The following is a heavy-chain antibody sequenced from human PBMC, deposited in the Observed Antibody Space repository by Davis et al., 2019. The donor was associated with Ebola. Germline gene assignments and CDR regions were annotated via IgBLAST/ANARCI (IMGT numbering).Heavy chain of an antibody. CDR2: IDPSDSYT. CDR3: ASTAAPLINYYYMDV. Sequence: GESLKISCKGSGYSFTSYWISWVRQMPGKGLEWMGRIDPSDSYTNYSPSFQGHVTISADKSISTAYLQWSSLKASDTAMYYCASTAAPLINYYYMDVWGKGTTVTVSS. J-gene: IGHJ6*03. D-gene: IGHD2-2*01. V-gene: IGHV5-10-1*01. CDR1: GYSFTSYW.